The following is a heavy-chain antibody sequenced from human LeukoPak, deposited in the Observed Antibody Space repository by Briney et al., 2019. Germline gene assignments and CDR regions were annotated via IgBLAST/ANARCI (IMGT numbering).Heavy chain of an antibody. J-gene: IGHJ5*02. D-gene: IGHD1-7*01. CDR3: AKGRRYNWNSVPFDP. Sequence: GGSLRLSCAVSGFTFDDYAMHWVRQAPGKGLEWVSGISWNSGSIGYADSVKGRFTISRDNAKNSLYLQMNSLRAEDMALYYCAKGRRYNWNSVPFDPWGQGTLVTVSS. CDR1: GFTFDDYA. CDR2: ISWNSGSI. V-gene: IGHV3-9*03.